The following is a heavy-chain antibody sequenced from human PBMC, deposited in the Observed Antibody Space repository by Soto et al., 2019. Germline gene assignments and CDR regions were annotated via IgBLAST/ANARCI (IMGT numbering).Heavy chain of an antibody. CDR2: ISAYKTNI. D-gene: IGHD3-10*01. CDR1: GYTFPNYG. J-gene: IGHJ4*02. Sequence: AASVKVSSKASGYTFPNYGITWVRQAPGQGLEWMGFISAYKTNIKYAQKFQGRVTLTTDTSTRTASMELRSLRSYDTAIYYGVRDLDGSVAYYTYXWGQGTLFTVSX. CDR3: VRDLDGSVAYYTYX. V-gene: IGHV1-18*01.